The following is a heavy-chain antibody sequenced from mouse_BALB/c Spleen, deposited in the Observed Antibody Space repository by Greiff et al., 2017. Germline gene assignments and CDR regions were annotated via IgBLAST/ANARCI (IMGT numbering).Heavy chain of an antibody. CDR2: IDPANGNT. J-gene: IGHJ2*01. Sequence: EVKLQESGAELVKPGASVKLSCTASGFNIKDTYMHWVKQRPEQGLEWIGRIDPANGNTKYDPKFQGKATITADTSSNTAYLQLSSLTSEDTAVYYCAREPDSYYFDYWGQGTTLTVSS. CDR1: GFNIKDTY. CDR3: AREPDSYYFDY. D-gene: IGHD2-13*01. V-gene: IGHV14-3*02.